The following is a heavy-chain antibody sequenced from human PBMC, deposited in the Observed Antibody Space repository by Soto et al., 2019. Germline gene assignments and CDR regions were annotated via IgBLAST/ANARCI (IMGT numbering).Heavy chain of an antibody. CDR3: ARSTYPYCGGDCYSGTLDY. CDR2: IYPGDSDT. J-gene: IGHJ4*02. V-gene: IGHV5-51*01. CDR1: GYSFTSYW. Sequence: GESLKISCKGSGYSFTSYWIGWVRQMPGKGLEWMGIIYPGDSDTRYSPSFQGQVTISADKSISTAYLQWSSLKASDTAMYYCARSTYPYCGGDCYSGTLDYWGQGTLVTVSS. D-gene: IGHD2-21*01.